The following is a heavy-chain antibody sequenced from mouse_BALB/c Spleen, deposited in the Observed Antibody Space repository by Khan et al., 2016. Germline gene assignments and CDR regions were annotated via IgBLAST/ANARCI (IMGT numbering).Heavy chain of an antibody. Sequence: QIQLVQSGPELKKPGETVKISCKASGYTFTNFGINWVRQAPGKGLEWMDWINTNTGETTYADDFKGRFAFSLETSASTADLQISRHKKEVTATFFGATGIPAVVATRRDSWGGGTTLTVSS. CDR3: ATGIPAVVATRRDS. D-gene: IGHD1-1*01. CDR2: INTNTGET. J-gene: IGHJ2*01. V-gene: IGHV9-3-1*01. CDR1: GYTFTNFG.